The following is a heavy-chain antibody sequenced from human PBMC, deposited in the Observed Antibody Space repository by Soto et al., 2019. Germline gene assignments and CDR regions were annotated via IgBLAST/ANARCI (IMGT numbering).Heavy chain of an antibody. Sequence: PWGSLRLSCAASVFTFSDYYMSWIRQAPGKGLEWVSYISSSGSTIYYADSVKGRFTISRDNAKNSLYLQMNSLRAEDTAVYYCARTPRIGDGYNFGAFDIWGQGTMVTVS. V-gene: IGHV3-11*04. CDR2: ISSSGSTI. CDR1: VFTFSDYY. J-gene: IGHJ3*02. D-gene: IGHD5-12*01. CDR3: ARTPRIGDGYNFGAFDI.